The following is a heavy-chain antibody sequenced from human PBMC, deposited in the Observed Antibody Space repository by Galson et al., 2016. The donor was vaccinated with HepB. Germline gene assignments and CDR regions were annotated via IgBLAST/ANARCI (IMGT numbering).Heavy chain of an antibody. D-gene: IGHD3/OR15-3a*01. CDR2: ISSSDGRT. Sequence: SLRLSCAASGFTFNTYAMTWVRQAPGKGLEWVSSISSSDGRTWYADSVRGRFTISTDNSKTTLYVQMNSLRAEDTAVYYCARKDFHIDVWGKGTAVTVSS. CDR1: GFTFNTYA. CDR3: ARKDFHIDV. J-gene: IGHJ6*03. V-gene: IGHV3-23*01.